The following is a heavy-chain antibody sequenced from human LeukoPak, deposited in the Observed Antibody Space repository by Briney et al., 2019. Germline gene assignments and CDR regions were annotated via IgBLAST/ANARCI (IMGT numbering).Heavy chain of an antibody. J-gene: IGHJ6*03. CDR3: ARDSGIAAAGSYYYYYYMDV. V-gene: IGHV1-46*01. CDR1: GYTFISYY. D-gene: IGHD6-13*01. Sequence: ASVKVSCKASGYTFISYYLHWVRQAPGQGLEWMGIINPSGGSTSYAQKFQGRVTMTRDTSTSTVYMELSSLRSEDTAVYYCARDSGIAAAGSYYYYYYMDVWGKGSTVTVSS. CDR2: INPSGGST.